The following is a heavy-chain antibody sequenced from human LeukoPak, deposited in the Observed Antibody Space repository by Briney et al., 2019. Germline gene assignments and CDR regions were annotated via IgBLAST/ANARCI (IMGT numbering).Heavy chain of an antibody. Sequence: SESLSLTCTVSGGSISSYYWSWIRQPPGKGLEWIGYISYSGSTNYNPSLKSRVTISADTSKNQLSLKLSSVTAADTAVYYCARGLDFTEEPFDYWGQGTLVTVSS. CDR2: ISYSGST. V-gene: IGHV4-59*01. D-gene: IGHD3/OR15-3a*01. J-gene: IGHJ4*02. CDR3: ARGLDFTEEPFDY. CDR1: GGSISSYY.